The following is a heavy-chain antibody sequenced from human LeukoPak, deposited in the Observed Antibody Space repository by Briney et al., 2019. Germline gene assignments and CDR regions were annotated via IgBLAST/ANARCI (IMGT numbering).Heavy chain of an antibody. CDR3: ARDGEFGTGSYYRGCFDY. J-gene: IGHJ4*02. V-gene: IGHV1-2*02. CDR1: GYSFTAFY. CDR2: IHPRSGET. Sequence: ASVKVSCKASGYSFTAFYIHWVRQAPGQGLEWMGWIHPRSGETNYAYKFKGRVTMTRDTSSSTAYMDLDSLRSDDTAVYYCARDGEFGTGSYYRGCFDYWGQGNLVTVSS. D-gene: IGHD3-10*01.